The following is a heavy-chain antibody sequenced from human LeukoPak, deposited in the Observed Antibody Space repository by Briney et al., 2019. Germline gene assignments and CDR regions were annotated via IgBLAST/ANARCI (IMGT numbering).Heavy chain of an antibody. Sequence: SETLSLTCTVSGGSISNTDNNWGYWGWIRQTPGKGLEWIATIYYSGTTYYNPSLKSRVTISVDTSKNQFSLKLSSVTAADTAVYYCARDRMDDLLGSGWYWGVDYWGQGTLVTVSS. CDR3: ARDRMDDLLGSGWYWGVDY. J-gene: IGHJ4*02. D-gene: IGHD6-19*01. CDR1: GGSISNTDNNWGY. CDR2: IYYSGTT. V-gene: IGHV4-39*07.